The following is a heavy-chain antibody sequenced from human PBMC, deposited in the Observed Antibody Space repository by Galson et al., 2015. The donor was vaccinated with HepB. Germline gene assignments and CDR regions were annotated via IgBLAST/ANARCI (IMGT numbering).Heavy chain of an antibody. CDR2: IKSKNDGGTT. Sequence: SLRLSCAASGFTFSNAWMNWVRQAPGKGLEWVGRIKSKNDGGTTDYTTPVKGRFTISRDDSKNTLYLQMNSLKTEDTAFYYCTTAGSGGSYYDYWGQGTLVTVSS. D-gene: IGHD3-16*01. CDR3: TTAGSGGSYYDY. CDR1: GFTFSNAW. J-gene: IGHJ4*02. V-gene: IGHV3-15*07.